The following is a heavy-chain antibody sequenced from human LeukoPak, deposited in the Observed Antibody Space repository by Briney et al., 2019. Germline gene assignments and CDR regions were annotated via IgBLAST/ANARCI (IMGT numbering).Heavy chain of an antibody. J-gene: IGHJ3*01. Sequence: GGSLRLSCAASGFTFSSYSMNWVRQAPGKGLEWVAVISYDGSNKYYADSVKGRFTISRDNSKNTLYLQMNSLRAEDTAVYYCAGNSGDDAFDLWGQGTMVTVSS. CDR3: AGNSGDDAFDL. CDR1: GFTFSSYS. V-gene: IGHV3-30*03. CDR2: ISYDGSNK. D-gene: IGHD1-1*01.